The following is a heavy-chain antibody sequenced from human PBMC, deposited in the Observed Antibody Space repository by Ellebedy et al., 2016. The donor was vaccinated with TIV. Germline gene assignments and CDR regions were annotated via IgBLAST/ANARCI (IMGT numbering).Heavy chain of an antibody. CDR1: GYSFTSYW. CDR2: IDPSDSYT. J-gene: IGHJ4*02. Sequence: GESLKISXKGSGYSFTSYWISWVRQMPGKGLEWMGRIDPSDSYTNYSPSFQGHVTISADKSISTAYLQWSSLKASDTAMYYCARLLAPLYSSSGYYFDYWGQGTLVTVSS. V-gene: IGHV5-10-1*01. CDR3: ARLLAPLYSSSGYYFDY. D-gene: IGHD6-13*01.